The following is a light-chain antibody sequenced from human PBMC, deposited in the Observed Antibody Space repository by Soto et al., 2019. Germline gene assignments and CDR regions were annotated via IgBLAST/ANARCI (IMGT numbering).Light chain of an antibody. CDR3: QQYASSPLT. V-gene: IGKV3-20*01. CDR2: GAS. Sequence: EIVLTQSPGTLSVSPGVRATLFCRASQSVGRNYLAWYQQKPGQAPRLLIYGASSRATDIPDRFSGSGSGTDFTLTISRLEPEDFVVYYCQQYASSPLTFGGGTKVETK. CDR1: QSVGRNY. J-gene: IGKJ4*02.